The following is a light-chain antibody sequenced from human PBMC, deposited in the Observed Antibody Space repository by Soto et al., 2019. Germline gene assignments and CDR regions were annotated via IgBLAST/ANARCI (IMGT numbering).Light chain of an antibody. CDR1: QGISNY. Sequence: DIQMTQSPSSLSASVGDRVTITCRASQGISNYLAWYQQKPGKVPKLLFYAALTLQSGVPSRFSGRGSGTDFPLTISSLQPDDVATYYCQKYNSAWTFGQGTKVEIK. CDR2: AAL. V-gene: IGKV1-27*01. CDR3: QKYNSAWT. J-gene: IGKJ1*01.